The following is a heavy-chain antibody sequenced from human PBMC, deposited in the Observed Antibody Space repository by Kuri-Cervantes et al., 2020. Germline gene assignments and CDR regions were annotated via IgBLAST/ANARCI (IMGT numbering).Heavy chain of an antibody. J-gene: IGHJ6*02. CDR1: GGSISSYY. D-gene: IGHD6-13*01. V-gene: IGHV4-59*01. CDR2: IYYSGGT. Sequence: SETLSLTCTVSGGSISSYYWSWIRQPPGKGLEWIGYIYYSGGTNYNPSLKSRVTISVDTSKNQFSLKLSSVTAADTAVYYCARISSSWYLYYGMDVWGQGTTVTVSS. CDR3: ARISSSWYLYYGMDV.